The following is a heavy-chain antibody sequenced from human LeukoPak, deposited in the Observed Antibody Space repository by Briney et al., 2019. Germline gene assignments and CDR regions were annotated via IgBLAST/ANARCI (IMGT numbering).Heavy chain of an antibody. J-gene: IGHJ6*03. CDR3: ASCMYGSGSYRYYMDV. D-gene: IGHD3-10*01. CDR2: VSAYNGNT. V-gene: IGHV1-18*01. CDR1: GYTFTSYG. Sequence: ASVKVSCKASGYTFTSYGISWVRQAPGQGLEWMGWVSAYNGNTKYAQKLQDRVTMTTDTSTSTVYMELRSLRSDDTAVYFCASCMYGSGSYRYYMDVWGKGTTVAISS.